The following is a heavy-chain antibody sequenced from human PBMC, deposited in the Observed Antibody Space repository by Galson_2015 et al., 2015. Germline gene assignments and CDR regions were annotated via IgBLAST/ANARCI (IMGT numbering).Heavy chain of an antibody. CDR1: GGSFSGYY. V-gene: IGHV4-34*01. CDR3: AGGRVPAARINWFDP. Sequence: LSLTCAVYGGSFSGYYWRWIRQPPGKGLEWIGEINHSGSTNYNPSLKSRVTISVDTSKNQFSLKLSSVTAADTAVYYCAGGRVPAARINWFDPWGQGTLATVSS. CDR2: INHSGST. D-gene: IGHD2-2*01. J-gene: IGHJ5*02.